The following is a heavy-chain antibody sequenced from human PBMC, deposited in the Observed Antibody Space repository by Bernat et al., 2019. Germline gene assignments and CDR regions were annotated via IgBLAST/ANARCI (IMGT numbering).Heavy chain of an antibody. CDR3: TTLRVAGTLFLSGNWYFDL. J-gene: IGHJ2*01. CDR1: GFTFSGSA. V-gene: IGHV3-73*02. Sequence: VQLVESGGGLVQPGGSLKLSCAASGFTFSGSAMHWVRQASGKGLEWVGRIRSKANSYATAYAASVKGRFTISRDDSKNTAYLQMNSLKTEDTAVYYCTTLRVAGTLFLSGNWYFDLWGRGTLVTVSS. D-gene: IGHD6-19*01. CDR2: IRSKANSYAT.